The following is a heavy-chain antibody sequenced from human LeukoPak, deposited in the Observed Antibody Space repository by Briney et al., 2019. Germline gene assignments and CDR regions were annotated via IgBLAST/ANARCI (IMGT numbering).Heavy chain of an antibody. CDR2: IYSSGTT. V-gene: IGHV3-53*01. D-gene: IGHD2-2*01. J-gene: IGHJ4*02. Sequence: GGSQRLSCVASGFSVRTKYMSWVRQTPGRGLEWISLIYSSGTTYYAESVKGRFTVSRDNSKNSLYLQMNSLRVEDTAVYYCARVGGVPAAHFDYWGQGIRVAVSA. CDR3: ARVGGVPAAHFDY. CDR1: GFSVRTKY.